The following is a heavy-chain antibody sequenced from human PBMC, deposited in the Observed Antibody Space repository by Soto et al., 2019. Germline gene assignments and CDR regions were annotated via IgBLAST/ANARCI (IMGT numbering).Heavy chain of an antibody. CDR2: VSGSGGTT. D-gene: IGHD5-12*01. CDR1: GLSLSGYA. J-gene: IGHJ4*02. CDR3: AKVKRPPPPYSAYEPFDS. V-gene: IGHV3-23*01. Sequence: EVQLMESGGGLVQPGESLRLSCVVSGLSLSGYALSWVRQAPGKGLEWVSAVSGSGGTTYYADSVKGRFTISRDNSKNTLYLEMNSLRPEDTALYYCAKVKRPPPPYSAYEPFDSWGQGTLVSVST.